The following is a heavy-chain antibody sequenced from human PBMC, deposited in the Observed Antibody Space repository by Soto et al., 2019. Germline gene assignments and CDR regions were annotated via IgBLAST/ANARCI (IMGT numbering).Heavy chain of an antibody. CDR1: GGSLSGYY. V-gene: IGHV4-34*01. D-gene: IGHD6-13*01. Sequence: SVTLSLTCAVYGGSLSGYYLRWIRQPPGTRLEWIGEINHSGSTNYNPSLKSRVTISVDTSKNQFSLKLSSVTAADTAVYYCARARIAAAGPNFDYWGQGTRVTVSS. CDR2: INHSGST. CDR3: ARARIAAAGPNFDY. J-gene: IGHJ4*02.